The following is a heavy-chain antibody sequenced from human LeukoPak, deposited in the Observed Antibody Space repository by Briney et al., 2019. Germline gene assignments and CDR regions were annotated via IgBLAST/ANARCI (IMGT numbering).Heavy chain of an antibody. CDR3: TTAPGKTAPHTAAAGTS. D-gene: IGHD6-13*01. J-gene: IGHJ4*02. Sequence: GGSLRLSCAASGFTFSSYAMSWVRQAPGKGLEWVSAISGSGGSTYYADSVKGRFTISRDNSKNTLYLQMNSLKTEDTAVYHCTTAPGKTAPHTAAAGTSWGQGTLVTVSS. V-gene: IGHV3-23*01. CDR1: GFTFSSYA. CDR2: ISGSGGST.